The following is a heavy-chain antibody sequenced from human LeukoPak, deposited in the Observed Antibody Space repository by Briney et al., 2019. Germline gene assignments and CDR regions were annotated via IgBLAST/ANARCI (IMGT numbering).Heavy chain of an antibody. CDR3: AKDGAAAADY. J-gene: IGHJ4*02. CDR1: GFAFSTYG. Sequence: GGSLRLSCAASGFAFSTYGMHWVRQAPGKGLEWVAFIRYDGSNKYYADSVKGRFTISRDDSKNTLYLQMNSLRAEDTAVYYCAKDGAAAADYWGQGTLVTVSS. D-gene: IGHD6-13*01. CDR2: IRYDGSNK. V-gene: IGHV3-30*02.